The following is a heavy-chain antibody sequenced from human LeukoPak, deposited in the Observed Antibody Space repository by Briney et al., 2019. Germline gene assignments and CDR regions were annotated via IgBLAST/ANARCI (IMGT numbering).Heavy chain of an antibody. V-gene: IGHV4-34*01. CDR1: GRSFSGYY. CDR3: AREKNNAEYFQH. Sequence: SETLSLTCAVYGRSFSGYYWSWIRQPPGKGLEWIGEINDSGSTNYNPSLKSRVTISVDTSKNQFSLKLSSVTAADTAVYYCAREKNNAEYFQHWGQGTLVTVSS. D-gene: IGHD1/OR15-1a*01. CDR2: INDSGST. J-gene: IGHJ1*01.